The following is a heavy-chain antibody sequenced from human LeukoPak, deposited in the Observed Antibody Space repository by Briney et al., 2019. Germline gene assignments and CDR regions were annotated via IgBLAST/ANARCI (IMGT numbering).Heavy chain of an antibody. CDR2: IYPGDSDT. J-gene: IGHJ3*02. CDR3: ARRGYDSSGYRDAFDI. CDR1: GYSFTSYW. V-gene: IGHV5-51*01. D-gene: IGHD3-22*01. Sequence: GESLKISCKGSGYSFTSYWIGWVRQMPGKGPEWMGIIYPGDSDTTYSPSFQGQVTISADKSISTAYLQWSSLKASDTAMYYCARRGYDSSGYRDAFDIWGQGTMVTVSS.